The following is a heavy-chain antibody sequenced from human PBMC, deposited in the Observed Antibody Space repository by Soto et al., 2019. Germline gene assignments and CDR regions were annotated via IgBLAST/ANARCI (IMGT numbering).Heavy chain of an antibody. J-gene: IGHJ4*02. CDR2: IYYSGST. D-gene: IGHD1-26*01. CDR3: AREAGVVGANYFDY. Sequence: SETLSLTCTVSGGSISSYYWSWIRQPPGKGLEWIGYIYYSGSTNYNPSLKSRVTISVDTSKNQFSLKLSSVTAADTAVYYCAREAGVVGANYFDYWGKVILVTVSS. CDR1: GGSISSYY. V-gene: IGHV4-59*01.